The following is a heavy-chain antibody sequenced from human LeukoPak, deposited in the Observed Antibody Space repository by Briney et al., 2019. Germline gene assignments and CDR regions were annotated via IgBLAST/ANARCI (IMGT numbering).Heavy chain of an antibody. CDR2: IESDASNT. V-gene: IGHV3-74*01. D-gene: IGHD1-26*01. CDR3: TRDGSGSRIPFDY. CDR1: GFAFGSHW. J-gene: IGHJ4*02. Sequence: GGSLRLSCAASGFAFGSHWMHWVRQAPGKGLVCVARIESDASNTRYADSVKGRFTISRDNANKTLYLQMNSLRAEDTAVYYCTRDGSGSRIPFDYWGQGTLVTVSS.